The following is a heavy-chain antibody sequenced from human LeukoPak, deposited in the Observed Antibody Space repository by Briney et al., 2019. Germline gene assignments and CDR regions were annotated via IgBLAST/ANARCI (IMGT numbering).Heavy chain of an antibody. CDR2: ISTSSSTI. D-gene: IGHD5-12*01. CDR1: GFTFSNYW. J-gene: IGHJ6*03. V-gene: IGHV3-48*01. Sequence: GGSLRLSCAASGFTFSNYWVSWVRQAPGKGLEWVSYISTSSSTIYYADSVKGRFTISRDNAKNSLYLQMNSLRAEDTAVYYCVRRSGYDNYYYYYYMDVWGKGTTVTVSS. CDR3: VRRSGYDNYYYYYYMDV.